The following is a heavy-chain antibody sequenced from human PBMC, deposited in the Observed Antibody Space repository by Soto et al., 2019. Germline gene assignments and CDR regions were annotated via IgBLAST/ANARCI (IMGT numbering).Heavy chain of an antibody. Sequence: SETLSLTCTVSGGSISNSRFYLAWIRQPPGEGLEWIGSIYHTGNAYYNPSLKSRVTIFVDTSKNQFSLKLTSVTAADTALYYCARDYFDSSDYTTNWFDPWGQGTLVTVSS. V-gene: IGHV4-39*01. CDR3: ARDYFDSSDYTTNWFDP. CDR2: IYHTGNA. J-gene: IGHJ5*02. CDR1: GGSISNSRFY. D-gene: IGHD3-22*01.